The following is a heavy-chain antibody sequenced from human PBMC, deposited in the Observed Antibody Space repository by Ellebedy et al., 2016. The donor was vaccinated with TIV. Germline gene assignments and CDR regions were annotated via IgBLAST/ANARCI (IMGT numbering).Heavy chain of an antibody. CDR1: GYTFTSFG. J-gene: IGHJ6*03. D-gene: IGHD6-6*01. CDR3: ARVSVDVVIGYHYFYMDI. CDR2: ISAYNGDI. V-gene: IGHV1-18*01. Sequence: ASVKVSXXASGYTFTSFGLSWVRQAPGQGLEWMGWISAYNGDINYAQNFQGRVAMTTDTATSTVYVDPRSLRSDDTAVYYCARVSVDVVIGYHYFYMDIWGKGTTVTVSS.